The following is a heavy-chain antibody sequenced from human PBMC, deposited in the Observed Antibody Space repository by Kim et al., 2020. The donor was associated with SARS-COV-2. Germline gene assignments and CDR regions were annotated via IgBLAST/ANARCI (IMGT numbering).Heavy chain of an antibody. CDR1: GYTFSSYD. CDR2: MNPNSGDT. D-gene: IGHD3-22*01. V-gene: IGHV1-8*01. Sequence: ASVKVSCKASGYTFSSYDINWVRQATGQGLEWMGWMNPNSGDTYYVQRFQGRVTMTRDTSISTAYMELSSLTSEDTAVYYCARGVARYSGGYYVRIAWLDSGGQGTMVTVSA. J-gene: IGHJ5*01. CDR3: ARGVARYSGGYYVRIAWLDS.